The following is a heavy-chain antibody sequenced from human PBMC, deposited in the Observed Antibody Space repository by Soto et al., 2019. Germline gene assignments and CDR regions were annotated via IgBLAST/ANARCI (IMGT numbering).Heavy chain of an antibody. Sequence: GGSLRLSCAASGFTFSSYEMNWVRQAPGKGLEWVSYISSSGSTIYYADSVKGRFTISRDNAKNSLYLQMNSLRAEDTAVYYCAREPTHYRAAAYYGMDVWGQGTTVTVSS. D-gene: IGHD6-13*01. CDR2: ISSSGSTI. V-gene: IGHV3-48*03. CDR3: AREPTHYRAAAYYGMDV. CDR1: GFTFSSYE. J-gene: IGHJ6*02.